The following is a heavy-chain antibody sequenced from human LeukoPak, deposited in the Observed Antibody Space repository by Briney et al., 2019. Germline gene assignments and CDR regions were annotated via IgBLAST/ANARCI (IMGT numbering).Heavy chain of an antibody. D-gene: IGHD4-23*01. CDR3: ARDRTTVVPFDC. CDR1: GFTFGSYA. Sequence: GGSLRLSCAASGFTFGSYAMHWVRQAPGKGLEWVALILYDGSNKYYADSVKGRFTISRDNSKNTLYLQMDSLRAEDTAVYYCARDRTTVVPFDCWGQGTLVTVSS. J-gene: IGHJ4*02. CDR2: ILYDGSNK. V-gene: IGHV3-30-3*01.